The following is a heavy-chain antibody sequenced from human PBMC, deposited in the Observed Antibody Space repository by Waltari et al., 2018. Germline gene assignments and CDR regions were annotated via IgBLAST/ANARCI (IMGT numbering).Heavy chain of an antibody. Sequence: QVQLVQSGAELKKPGASVKLSCKASGYTFTSYLRQWGRQAPGQGLEWMGVMNSVCETTVYAPKFQVRVTMPRDTSTMTVYMEWSSLRSEDTAVYYCARLVISMTQDYWGQGTLVTVSS. D-gene: IGHD1-26*01. J-gene: IGHJ4*02. CDR2: MNSVCETT. CDR1: GYTFTSYL. V-gene: IGHV1-46*01. CDR3: ARLVISMTQDY.